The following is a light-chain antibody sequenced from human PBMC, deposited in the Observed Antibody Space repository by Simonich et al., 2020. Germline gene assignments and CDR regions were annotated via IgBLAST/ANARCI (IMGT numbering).Light chain of an antibody. J-gene: IGKJ1*01. V-gene: IGKV1-39*01. CDR1: QSISSY. CDR2: SAS. CDR3: QQSYSTPWT. Sequence: DIQMTQSPSSLSASLGDRVTITCRASQSISSYLNWYHQKPGKAHNLLIYSASSLQSGVPSRFSGSGSGTDFTLTISSLQPEDFATYYCQQSYSTPWTFGQGTKVEIK.